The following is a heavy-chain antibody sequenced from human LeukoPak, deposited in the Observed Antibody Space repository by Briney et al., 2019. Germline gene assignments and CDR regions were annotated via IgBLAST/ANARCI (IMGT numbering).Heavy chain of an antibody. CDR1: GFXFSTYG. V-gene: IGHV3-30*18. CDR2: ISYDGSNK. D-gene: IGHD4-17*01. Sequence: PGSSLRLSCAASGFXFSTYGIHWVRQAPGKGLEWVAVISYDGSNKYYADSVKGRFTISRDNFKNTLYLQMNSLRADDTAVYYCAKEVYGDHPIDYWGQGTLVTVSS. CDR3: AKEVYGDHPIDY. J-gene: IGHJ4*02.